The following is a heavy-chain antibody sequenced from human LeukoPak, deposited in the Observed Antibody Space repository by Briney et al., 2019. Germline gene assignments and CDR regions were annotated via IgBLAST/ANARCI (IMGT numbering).Heavy chain of an antibody. CDR1: GFTFSSYA. CDR3: AKDDRLSSGYGSSDY. D-gene: IGHD3-10*01. CDR2: ISGSGGGT. J-gene: IGHJ4*02. V-gene: IGHV3-23*01. Sequence: PGRSLRLSCAASGFTFSSYAMHWVRQAPGKGLEWVSSISGSGGGTYYADSVKGRFTISRDNSKNTLYLQMNTLRAEDTALYYCAKDDRLSSGYGSSDYWGQGTLVTVSS.